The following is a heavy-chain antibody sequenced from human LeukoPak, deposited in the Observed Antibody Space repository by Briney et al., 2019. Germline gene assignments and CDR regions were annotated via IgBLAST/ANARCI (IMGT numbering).Heavy chain of an antibody. CDR1: GGSISSSSYY. Sequence: SETLSLTCTVSGGSISSSSYYWGWIRQPPGKGLEWIGSIYYSGSTYYNPSLKSRVTISVDTSKNQFSLKLSSVTAADTAVYYCARGDMVATSFPFDYWGQGTLVTVSS. J-gene: IGHJ4*02. D-gene: IGHD5-12*01. CDR3: ARGDMVATSFPFDY. CDR2: IYYSGST. V-gene: IGHV4-39*07.